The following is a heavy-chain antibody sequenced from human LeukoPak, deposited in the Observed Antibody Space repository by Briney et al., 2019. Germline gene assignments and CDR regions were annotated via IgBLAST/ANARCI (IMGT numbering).Heavy chain of an antibody. J-gene: IGHJ5*01. Sequence: ETLSLTCTVSGGSISTYYWSWIRQPPGKGLEWIGYIYNSGSTNYNPSLKSRVTISLDTSKNQFSLKLSSVTAADTAVYYCARDRGGTYSQFDSWGQGTLVTVSS. CDR2: IYNSGST. D-gene: IGHD1-26*01. CDR3: ARDRGGTYSQFDS. V-gene: IGHV4-59*01. CDR1: GGSISTYY.